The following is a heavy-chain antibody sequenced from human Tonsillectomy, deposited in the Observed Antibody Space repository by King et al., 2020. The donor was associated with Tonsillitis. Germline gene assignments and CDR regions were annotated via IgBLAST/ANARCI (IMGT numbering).Heavy chain of an antibody. J-gene: IGHJ3*02. CDR1: GFTFSIFW. Sequence: VQLVESGGGLVQPGGSLRLSCAASGFTFSIFWMHWVRQSPGKGLVVVSRINSYGSTKSYADSVKGRFTISRDNAKNTLYLQMNSLRAEDTAVYYCAREVEFMDYGVPDAFDIWGQGTMVTVSS. CDR2: INSYGSTK. CDR3: AREVEFMDYGVPDAFDI. V-gene: IGHV3-74*01. D-gene: IGHD4-17*01.